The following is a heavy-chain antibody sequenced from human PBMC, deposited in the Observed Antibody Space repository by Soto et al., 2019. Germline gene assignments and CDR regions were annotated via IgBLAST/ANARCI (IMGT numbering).Heavy chain of an antibody. V-gene: IGHV3-11*01. CDR1: GFTFSDYY. Sequence: PVGSLRLSCAASGFTFSDYYMSWIRQAPGKGLEWVPYISSSGSTIYYADSVKGRFTISRDNAKNSLYLQMNSLRAEDTAVYYCARAHGHYDSSGYSSYFDYCGQGTPVTVSS. D-gene: IGHD3-22*01. CDR3: ARAHGHYDSSGYSSYFDY. J-gene: IGHJ4*02. CDR2: ISSSGSTI.